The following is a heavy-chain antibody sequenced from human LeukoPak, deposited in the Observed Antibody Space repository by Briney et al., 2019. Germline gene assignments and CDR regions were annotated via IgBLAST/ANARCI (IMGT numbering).Heavy chain of an antibody. CDR1: GGSFSGYY. J-gene: IGHJ4*02. Sequence: PSETLSLTCAVYGGSFSGYYWSWIRQPPGKGLEWIGEINHSGSTNYNPSLKSRVTISVDTSKNQFSLKLSSVTAADTAVYYCARALTSGSHFDYWGQGTLVTVSS. D-gene: IGHD1-26*01. CDR2: INHSGST. V-gene: IGHV4-34*01. CDR3: ARALTSGSHFDY.